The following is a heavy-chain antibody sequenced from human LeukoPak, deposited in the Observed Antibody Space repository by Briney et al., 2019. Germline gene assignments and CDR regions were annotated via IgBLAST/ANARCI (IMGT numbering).Heavy chain of an antibody. CDR1: GYSISSGYY. Sequence: SEPLSLTCTVSGYSISSGYYWGWIRQPPGKGLEWIGSIYHSGSTYYNPSLKSRVTISVDTSKNQFSLKLSSVTAADTAVYYCARDHYDSSGHIDYWGQGTLVTVSS. J-gene: IGHJ4*02. CDR2: IYHSGST. CDR3: ARDHYDSSGHIDY. D-gene: IGHD3-22*01. V-gene: IGHV4-38-2*02.